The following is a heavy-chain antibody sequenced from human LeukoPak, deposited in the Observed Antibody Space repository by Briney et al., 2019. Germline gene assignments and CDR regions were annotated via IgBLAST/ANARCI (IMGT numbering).Heavy chain of an antibody. CDR1: GFTFSVYW. Sequence: TGGSLRLSCAAPGFTFSVYWMSWVRQAPGKGLEWVANIKQDGSTKYYVDSVKGRFTISRDNAKNSVYLQMNGLRAEDTAVFYCARIGYSSSSFDHWGQGTLVTVSS. J-gene: IGHJ4*02. CDR3: ARIGYSSSSFDH. V-gene: IGHV3-7*05. CDR2: IKQDGSTK. D-gene: IGHD6-13*01.